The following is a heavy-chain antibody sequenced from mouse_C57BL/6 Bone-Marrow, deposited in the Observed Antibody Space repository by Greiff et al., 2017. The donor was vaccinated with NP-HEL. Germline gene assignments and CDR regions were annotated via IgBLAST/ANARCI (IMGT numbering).Heavy chain of an antibody. J-gene: IGHJ4*01. V-gene: IGHV5-16*01. CDR1: GFTFSDYY. CDR3: AREGGLRRRTYAMDY. D-gene: IGHD2-4*01. Sequence: EVMLVESEGGLVQPGSSMKLSCTTSGFTFSDYYMAWVRQVPEKGLDWVANINYDGSSTYYLDSLKSRFIISRDNAKNILYLQMSSLKSEDTATYYCAREGGLRRRTYAMDYGGQGTSVTVSS. CDR2: INYDGSST.